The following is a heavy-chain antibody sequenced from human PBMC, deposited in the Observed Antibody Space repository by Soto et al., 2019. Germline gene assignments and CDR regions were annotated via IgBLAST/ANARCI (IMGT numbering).Heavy chain of an antibody. CDR1: GFTFSSYS. Sequence: GGSLRLSCAASGFTFSSYSMNWVRQAPGKGLEWVSSISSSSYIYYADSVKGRFTISRDNAKNSLYLQMNSLRAEDTAVYYCACPGTAGYSSSWYAYWGQGTLVTVSS. CDR2: ISSSSYI. J-gene: IGHJ4*02. CDR3: ACPGTAGYSSSWYAY. V-gene: IGHV3-21*01. D-gene: IGHD6-13*01.